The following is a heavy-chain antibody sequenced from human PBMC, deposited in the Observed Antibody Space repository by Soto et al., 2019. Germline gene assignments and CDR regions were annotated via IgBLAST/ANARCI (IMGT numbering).Heavy chain of an antibody. Sequence: GGALRLSCAASGFTFSSYEMNWVRQAPGKGLEWVSYISSSGSTIYYADSVKGRFTISRDNAKNSLYLQMNSLRAEDTAVYYCARDQNTVTRYYYGMDVWGQGTTVTVSS. V-gene: IGHV3-48*03. J-gene: IGHJ6*02. CDR2: ISSSGSTI. CDR1: GFTFSSYE. CDR3: ARDQNTVTRYYYGMDV. D-gene: IGHD4-4*01.